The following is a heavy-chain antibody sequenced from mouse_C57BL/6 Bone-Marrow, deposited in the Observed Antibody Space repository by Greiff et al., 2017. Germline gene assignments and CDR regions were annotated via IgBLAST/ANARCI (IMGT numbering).Heavy chain of an antibody. CDR2: IYPGSGNT. CDR3: AQLTGSWFAY. Sequence: VQLQQSGPELVKPGASVKISCKASGYSFTSYYIHWVKQRPGQGLEWIGWIYPGSGNTKYNEKFKGKATLTADTSSSTAYMQLSSLTSEDSAVYYCAQLTGSWFAYWGQGTLVTVSA. CDR1: GYSFTSYY. J-gene: IGHJ3*01. D-gene: IGHD4-1*01. V-gene: IGHV1-66*01.